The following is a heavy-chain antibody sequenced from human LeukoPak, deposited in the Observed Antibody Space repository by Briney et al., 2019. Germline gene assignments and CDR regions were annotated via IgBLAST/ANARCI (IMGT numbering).Heavy chain of an antibody. Sequence: GGSLRLSCAASGFTFSSYAMHWVRQAPGKGLEWVAVISYDGSNKYYADSVKGRFTISRDNSKNTLYLQMNSLRVEDMAVYYCARDPTTVVTPGAIDIWGQGTMVTVSS. V-gene: IGHV3-30-3*01. CDR2: ISYDGSNK. CDR1: GFTFSSYA. J-gene: IGHJ3*02. D-gene: IGHD4-23*01. CDR3: ARDPTTVVTPGAIDI.